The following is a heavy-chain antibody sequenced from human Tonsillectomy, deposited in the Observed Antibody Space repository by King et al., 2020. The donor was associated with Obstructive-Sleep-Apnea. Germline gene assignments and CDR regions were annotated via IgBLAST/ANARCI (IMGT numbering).Heavy chain of an antibody. Sequence: VQLVESGGGVVQPGRSLRLSCAASGFTFSSYAMHWVRQAPGKGLEWVAVISYDGSNKYYADSVKGRFTISRDNSKNTLYLQMNSLRAEDTAVYYCARDRDSSGWYNYWGQGTLVTVSS. D-gene: IGHD6-19*01. J-gene: IGHJ4*02. V-gene: IGHV3-30*04. CDR1: GFTFSSYA. CDR3: ARDRDSSGWYNY. CDR2: ISYDGSNK.